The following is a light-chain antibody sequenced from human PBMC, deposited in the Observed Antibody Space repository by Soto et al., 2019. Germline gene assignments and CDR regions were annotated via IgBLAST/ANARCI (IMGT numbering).Light chain of an antibody. CDR3: QQYVNWPPYT. V-gene: IGKV3-15*01. CDR2: GAS. CDR1: ESVGSN. J-gene: IGKJ2*01. Sequence: EIVMTQSPASLSVSPGGRATLSCRASESVGSNLAWYQQKPAQAPRLLIYGASNRATGIPTRFSGSGSGTEFTLTISSLQSEDFASYYCQQYVNWPPYTFGQGTKLEIK.